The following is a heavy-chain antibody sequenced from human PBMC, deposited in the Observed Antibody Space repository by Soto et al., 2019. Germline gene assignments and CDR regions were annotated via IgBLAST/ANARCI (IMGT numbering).Heavy chain of an antibody. CDR2: IYWDDDK. J-gene: IGHJ3*02. D-gene: IGHD3-3*01. V-gene: IGHV2-5*02. CDR1: GFSLSTSGVG. CDR3: AHRPRPYDFWSGYPDDAFDI. Sequence: SGPTLVKPTQTLTLTCTFSGFSLSTSGVGVGWIRQPPGKALEWLALIYWDDDKRYSPSLKSRLTITKDTSKNQVVLTMTNMDPVDTATYYCAHRPRPYDFWSGYPDDAFDIWGQGTMVTVSS.